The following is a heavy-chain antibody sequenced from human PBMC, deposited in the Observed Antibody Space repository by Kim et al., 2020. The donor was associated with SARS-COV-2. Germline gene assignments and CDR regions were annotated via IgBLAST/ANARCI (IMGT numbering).Heavy chain of an antibody. J-gene: IGHJ5*02. CDR2: IKQDGSEK. CDR3: ARDTSDSSSWYYWFDP. CDR1: GFTFSSYW. D-gene: IGHD6-13*01. V-gene: IGHV3-7*01. Sequence: GGSLRLSCAASGFTFSSYWMSWVRQAPGKGLEWVANIKQDGSEKYYVDSVKGRFIISRDNAKNSLYLQMNSLRAEDTAVYYCARDTSDSSSWYYWFDPWGQGTLVTVSS.